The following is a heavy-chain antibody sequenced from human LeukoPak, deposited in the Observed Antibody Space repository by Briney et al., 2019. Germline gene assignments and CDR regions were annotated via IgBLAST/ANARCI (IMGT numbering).Heavy chain of an antibody. D-gene: IGHD6-19*01. CDR2: MNPNSGFT. J-gene: IGHJ4*02. V-gene: IGHV1-8*01. CDR1: GYAFTRLD. CDR3: ARVAGSADY. Sequence: ASVKDSCKSSGYAFTRLDINWVRQATGQGLEWMGWMNPNSGFTGSAQKFQGRLTMTRDTSISTAYMELTSLTSEDTAMYYCARVAGSADYWGQGTLVTVSS.